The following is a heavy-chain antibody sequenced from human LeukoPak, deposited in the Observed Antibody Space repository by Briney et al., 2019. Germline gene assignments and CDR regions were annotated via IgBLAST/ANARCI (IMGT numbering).Heavy chain of an antibody. CDR1: GGSFSGYF. Sequence: KPSETLSLTCAVYGGSFSGYFWSWIRQPPGKGLEWIGEISHSGSTNYNPSLKSRVSTSVDTSKNQFSLKLSSVTAADTAVYYCARGSLGPRLNVWGQGTLVTVSS. V-gene: IGHV4-34*01. CDR2: ISHSGST. J-gene: IGHJ4*02. CDR3: ARGSLGPRLNV. D-gene: IGHD1-1*01.